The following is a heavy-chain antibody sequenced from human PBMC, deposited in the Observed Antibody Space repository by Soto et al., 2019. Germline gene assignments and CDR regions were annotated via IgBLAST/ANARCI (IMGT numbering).Heavy chain of an antibody. CDR1: GLTCGDYA. D-gene: IGHD3-9*01. CDR3: TRGRDILTGYYSPNSFDY. V-gene: IGHV3-49*03. J-gene: IGHJ4*02. Sequence: SLRLPCTASGLTCGDYAMRWFRGHPEKGLERAVFIRSNTFGGTTVYAASVKGRFTISIDDSKSIAYLQMNSLKTEDTALYYCTRGRDILTGYYSPNSFDYGGQGALVTVSS. CDR2: IRSNTFGGTT.